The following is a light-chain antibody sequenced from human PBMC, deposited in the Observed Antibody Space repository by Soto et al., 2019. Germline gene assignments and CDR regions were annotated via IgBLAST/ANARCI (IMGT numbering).Light chain of an antibody. J-gene: IGKJ5*01. CDR3: QQYGSSPIT. CDR1: QSVSSSS. V-gene: IGKV3-20*01. Sequence: EIVLTQSPGTLSLSPGERAPLSCRAIQSVSSSSLAWYQQKPGQTPRLLIYGASSRATGIPDRFSGSGSGTDFTLTISRLEPEDFAVYYCQQYGSSPITFGQGTRLEIK. CDR2: GAS.